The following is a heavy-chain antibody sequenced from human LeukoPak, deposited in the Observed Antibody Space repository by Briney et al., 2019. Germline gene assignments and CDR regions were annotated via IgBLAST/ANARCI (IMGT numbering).Heavy chain of an antibody. D-gene: IGHD5-12*01. CDR3: AREAGHATTFDY. CDR1: GGTFSSYA. J-gene: IGHJ4*02. Sequence: SVKVSCEASGGTFSSYAISWVRQAPGQGLEWMGGIIPIFGTANYAQKFQGRVTITADESTSTAYMELSSLRSEDTAVYYCAREAGHATTFDYWGQGTLVTVSS. V-gene: IGHV1-69*01. CDR2: IIPIFGTA.